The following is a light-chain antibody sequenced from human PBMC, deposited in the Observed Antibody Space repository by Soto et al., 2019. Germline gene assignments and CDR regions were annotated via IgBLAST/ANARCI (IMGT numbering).Light chain of an antibody. CDR3: ASYTTSSTDV. J-gene: IGLJ1*01. V-gene: IGLV2-14*01. Sequence: QSALTQPASVSGSPGQSITISCTGTSSDVGGSDSVSWYQQHPGEAPKLMIFEVTNRPSGVSNRFSGSKSGNTASLTISGLQPEDEADYYCASYTTSSTDVFGTGTKLTVL. CDR2: EVT. CDR1: SSDVGGSDS.